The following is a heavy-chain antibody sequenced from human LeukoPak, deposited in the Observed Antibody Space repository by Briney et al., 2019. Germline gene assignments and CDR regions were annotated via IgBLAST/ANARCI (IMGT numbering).Heavy chain of an antibody. V-gene: IGHV1-69*05. D-gene: IGHD3-10*01. CDR3: ARGSYYYGSGWAAFDI. J-gene: IGHJ3*02. Sequence: GASVKVSCKASGGTFSSYAISWVRQAPGQGLEWMGGIIPIFGTVNYAQKFQGRVTITTDESTSTAYMELSSLRSEDTAVYYCARGSYYYGSGWAAFDIWGQGTMVTVSS. CDR1: GGTFSSYA. CDR2: IIPIFGTV.